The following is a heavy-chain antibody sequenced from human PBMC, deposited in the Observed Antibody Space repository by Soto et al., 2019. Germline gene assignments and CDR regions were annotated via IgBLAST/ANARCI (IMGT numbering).Heavy chain of an antibody. Sequence: EVQLVESGGGLVKPGGSLRLSCAASGFTFSNAWMTWVRQAPGKGLEWVGRIKSKIDGGTTDYAAPVKGRFTISSDDSNNTLYMQKNGMKTEDTAVYYCTTGDYDFWNGGIDSWGQGSLVTVSS. CDR1: GFTFSNAW. CDR2: IKSKIDGGTT. D-gene: IGHD3-3*01. J-gene: IGHJ4*02. V-gene: IGHV3-15*01. CDR3: TTGDYDFWNGGIDS.